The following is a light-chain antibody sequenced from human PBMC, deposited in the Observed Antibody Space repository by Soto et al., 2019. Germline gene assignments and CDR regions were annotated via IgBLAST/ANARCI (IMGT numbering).Light chain of an antibody. CDR3: QQHYSTPWT. Sequence: DIVMTQSPDSLAVSLGETATINCKSSQTVLYGSNTKNNLVWYQQKPGHPPKLLISWASTRESGVPDRFSGSGSGTDFTLTISSLQAEDAAVYYCQQHYSTPWTFGQGTKVEVK. J-gene: IGKJ1*01. V-gene: IGKV4-1*01. CDR2: WAS. CDR1: QTVLYGSNTKNN.